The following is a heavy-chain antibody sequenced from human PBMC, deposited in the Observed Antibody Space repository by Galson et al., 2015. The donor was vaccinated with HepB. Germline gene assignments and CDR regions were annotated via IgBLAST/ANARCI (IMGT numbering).Heavy chain of an antibody. Sequence: QSGAEVKKPGASVKVSCKASGYTFTDYGISWVRQAPGQGLEWMGWINAYSGNTKYAQSLQGRVTMTTDTSTTTAYMELRSLRSDDAAVYYCARDPGGWLGGPERDYYYYGMDVWGQGTAVTVSS. CDR1: GYTFTDYG. CDR3: ARDPGGWLGGPERDYYYYGMDV. CDR2: INAYSGNT. V-gene: IGHV1-18*01. D-gene: IGHD3-9*01. J-gene: IGHJ6*02.